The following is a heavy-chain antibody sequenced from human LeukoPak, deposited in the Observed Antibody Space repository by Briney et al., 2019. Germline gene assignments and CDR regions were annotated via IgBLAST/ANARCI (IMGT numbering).Heavy chain of an antibody. CDR1: GGSISSYY. CDR3: VRHTASSGLFDY. D-gene: IGHD6-25*01. Sequence: SETLSLTCTVSGGSISSYYWSWIRQPPGKGLEWIGYIYYSGSTNYNPSLKSRVTISVDTSKNQFSLKLSSVTAADTAVYSCVRHTASSGLFDYWGQGTLVTVSS. J-gene: IGHJ4*02. V-gene: IGHV4-59*08. CDR2: IYYSGST.